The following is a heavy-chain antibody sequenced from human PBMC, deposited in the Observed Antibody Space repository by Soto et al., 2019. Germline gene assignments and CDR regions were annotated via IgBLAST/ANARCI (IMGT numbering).Heavy chain of an antibody. CDR2: ISGSGGST. V-gene: IGHV3-23*01. Sequence: LRLSCAASGFTFSSYAMSWVRQAPGKGLEWVSAISGSGGSTYYADSVKGRFTISRDNSKNTLYLQMNSLRAEDTAVYYCAKDPVDTAMVFADYWGQGTLVTVSS. D-gene: IGHD5-18*01. CDR3: AKDPVDTAMVFADY. CDR1: GFTFSSYA. J-gene: IGHJ4*02.